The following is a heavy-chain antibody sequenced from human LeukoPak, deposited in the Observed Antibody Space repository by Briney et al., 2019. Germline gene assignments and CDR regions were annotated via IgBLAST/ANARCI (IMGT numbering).Heavy chain of an antibody. CDR3: LTRSLVAVTGNYYMDV. Sequence: SGGSLRLSCAASGFTFSSYGMHWVRQAPGKGLEWVAFIRYDGSNKYYADSVEGRFTISRDNSKNTLYLQMNSLRAEDTAVYYCLTRSLVAVTGNYYMDVWGKGTTVTVSS. V-gene: IGHV3-30*02. CDR2: IRYDGSNK. CDR1: GFTFSSYG. J-gene: IGHJ6*03. D-gene: IGHD6-19*01.